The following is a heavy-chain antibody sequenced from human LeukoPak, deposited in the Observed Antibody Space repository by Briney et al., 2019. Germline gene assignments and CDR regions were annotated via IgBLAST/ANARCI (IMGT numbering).Heavy chain of an antibody. J-gene: IGHJ5*02. CDR2: INSNSGGT. CDR1: GYTFTGYY. V-gene: IGHV1-2*06. Sequence: ASVKVSCKASGYTFTGYYMHWVRQAPGQGLEWMGRINSNSGGTNYAQKFQGRVTMTRDTSISTAYMELSRLRSDDTAVYYCARDLFSTSWRNDNWFDPWGQGTLVTVSS. D-gene: IGHD2-2*01. CDR3: ARDLFSTSWRNDNWFDP.